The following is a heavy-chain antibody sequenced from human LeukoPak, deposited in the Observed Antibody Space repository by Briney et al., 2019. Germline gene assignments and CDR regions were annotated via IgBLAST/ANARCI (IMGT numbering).Heavy chain of an antibody. J-gene: IGHJ3*02. V-gene: IGHV4-59*01. D-gene: IGHD3-10*01. Sequence: SETLSLTCTVSGVSISSYHWSWLRQPPGKGLEWIGNIYYSGSTNYNPSLKSRVTISVDTSKNQSSLKLSSVTAADTAVYYCARGDYYGSGSYVIAFDIWGQGTMGTVSS. CDR2: IYYSGST. CDR3: ARGDYYGSGSYVIAFDI. CDR1: GVSISSYH.